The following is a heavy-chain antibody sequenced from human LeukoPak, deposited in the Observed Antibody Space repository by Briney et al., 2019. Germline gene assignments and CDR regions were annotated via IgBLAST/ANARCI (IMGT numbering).Heavy chain of an antibody. CDR3: TRGLPTDKIDY. D-gene: IGHD4-17*01. CDR2: MHYGGSP. CDR1: GGSISSGDYI. Sequence: SETLSLTCTVSGGSISSGDYIWTWIRKPPGKGLEWIGRMHYGGSPSYNPSLQSRVTISADTSKNQFSLNLYSVTAADTAVYYCTRGLPTDKIDYWGQGTLVTVSS. V-gene: IGHV4-30-4*01. J-gene: IGHJ4*02.